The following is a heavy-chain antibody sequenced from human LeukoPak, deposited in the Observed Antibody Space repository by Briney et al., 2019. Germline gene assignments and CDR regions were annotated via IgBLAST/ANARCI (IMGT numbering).Heavy chain of an antibody. Sequence: GGSLRLSCAASGFTFSSYAMSWVRQAPGKGLECISGFSGSGGSTYYADSVKGRFTISRDNAKNSLYLQMNSLRAEDTAVYYCASITMVRGSVGDNWFDPWGQGTLVTVSS. CDR2: FSGSGGST. J-gene: IGHJ5*02. D-gene: IGHD3-10*01. V-gene: IGHV3-23*01. CDR3: ASITMVRGSVGDNWFDP. CDR1: GFTFSSYA.